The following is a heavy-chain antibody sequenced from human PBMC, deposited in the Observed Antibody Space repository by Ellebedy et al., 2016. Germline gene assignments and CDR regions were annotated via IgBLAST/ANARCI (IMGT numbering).Heavy chain of an antibody. CDR3: ARFFTSYASDY. V-gene: IGHV3-48*04. Sequence: GGSLRLXXEASGFSFGNFAMNWVRQAPGKALEWVAYIGPRPTSIHYADSVRGRFTISRDNAKKMLYLQMNSLRAEDTAVYFCARFFTSYASDYWGQGTLVTVSS. J-gene: IGHJ4*02. CDR2: IGPRPTSI. D-gene: IGHD1-26*01. CDR1: GFSFGNFA.